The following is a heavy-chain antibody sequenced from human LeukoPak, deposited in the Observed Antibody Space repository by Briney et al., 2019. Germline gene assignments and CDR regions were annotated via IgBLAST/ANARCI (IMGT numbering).Heavy chain of an antibody. CDR1: GGSFSGYY. CDR3: ARSRHRAGGS. D-gene: IGHD3-16*01. CDR2: INHSGST. V-gene: IGHV4-34*01. Sequence: PSETLSLTCAVYGGSFSGYYWSWIRQPPGKGLEWIGEINHSGSTNYNPSLKSRVTISVDTSKNQFSLKLSSVTAADTAVYYCARSRHRAGGSWGQGTRVTVSS. J-gene: IGHJ4*02.